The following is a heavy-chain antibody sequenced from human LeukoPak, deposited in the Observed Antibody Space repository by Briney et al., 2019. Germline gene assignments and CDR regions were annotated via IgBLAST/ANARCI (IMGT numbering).Heavy chain of an antibody. CDR3: ASSSSSLDYYYYYGMDV. D-gene: IGHD6-6*01. CDR2: ISYDGSNK. Sequence: GGSLRLSCAASGFTFSSYAMHWVRQAPGKGLEWVAVISYDGSNKYYADSVKGRFTISRDNSKNTLYLQMNSLRAEDTAVYYCASSSSSLDYYYYYGMDVWGQGTTVTVSS. J-gene: IGHJ6*02. V-gene: IGHV3-30-3*01. CDR1: GFTFSSYA.